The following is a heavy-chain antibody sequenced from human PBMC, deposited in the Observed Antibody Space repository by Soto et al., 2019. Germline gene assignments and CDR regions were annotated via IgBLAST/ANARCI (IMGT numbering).Heavy chain of an antibody. CDR3: ARMYGDLYYFDY. D-gene: IGHD4-17*01. J-gene: IGHJ4*02. V-gene: IGHV5-51*01. CDR1: GYIFTNYG. CDR2: IYPGDFDT. Sequence: GESLKISCQASGYIFTNYGIGWVRQMPGKGLEWMGSIYPGDFDTRYIPSFQGQVTISADKSTSTAYLQWSSLKASDTAMYYCARMYGDLYYFDYWGLGTLVTVSS.